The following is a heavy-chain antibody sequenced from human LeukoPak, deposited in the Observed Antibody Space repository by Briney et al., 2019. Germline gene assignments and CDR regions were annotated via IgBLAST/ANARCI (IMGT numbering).Heavy chain of an antibody. CDR2: ISGSYT. V-gene: IGHV3-23*01. CDR3: AKSPLEYCSSASCFLYFDY. J-gene: IGHJ4*02. D-gene: IGHD2-15*01. Sequence: GGSLRLSCAASGFTFSNYAVSWVRQAPGKGLEWVSTISGSYTHYADSVKGRFAISRDSSQNTLYLQMNSLRAEDTAIYYCAKSPLEYCSSASCFLYFDYWGQGTLVTVSS. CDR1: GFTFSNYA.